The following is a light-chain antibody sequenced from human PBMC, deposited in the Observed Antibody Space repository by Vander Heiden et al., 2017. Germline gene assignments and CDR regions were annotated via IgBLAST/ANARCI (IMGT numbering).Light chain of an antibody. V-gene: IGKV1-39*01. CDR1: HVISDY. Sequence: DVQMKQSPSSLSSSGGDTATPTCPGRHVISDYLTWYQHKSGKAPNLLVYGAATWPSGVPSRFSGSGSGTDFTLTISRLQPEDLATYYCQQSSSVPCTFGQGTRVEIK. J-gene: IGKJ1*01. CDR3: QQSSSVPCT. CDR2: GAA.